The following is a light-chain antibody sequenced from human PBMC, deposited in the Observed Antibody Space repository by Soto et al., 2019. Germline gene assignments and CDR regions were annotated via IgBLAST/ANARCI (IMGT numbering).Light chain of an antibody. CDR2: DAY. V-gene: IGKV3-11*01. J-gene: IGKJ2*02. CDR3: QPRAKWPST. Sequence: EVVLTQSPDTLSLSPGETATLSCRASQSVDRSVAWYQQKLGQAPRLLIYDAYTRATGVAARFTGSGSATDFSLTITSLEPEDFAVYYCQPRAKWPSTFGPGTKVE. CDR1: QSVDRS.